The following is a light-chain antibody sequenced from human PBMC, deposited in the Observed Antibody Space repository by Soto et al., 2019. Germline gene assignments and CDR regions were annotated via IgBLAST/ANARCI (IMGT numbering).Light chain of an antibody. V-gene: IGKV3-15*01. CDR3: LQYHNLWA. J-gene: IGKJ1*01. CDR1: QNIYYN. Sequence: IMMSKSPATVCVTTGESATLSFRASQNIYYNVAWYQQRPGQAPRLLIYRASTRATGVPTRFSGSGSGTEFTLTISSLQPEDFTVYSCLQYHNLWAFGQGTKADVK. CDR2: RAS.